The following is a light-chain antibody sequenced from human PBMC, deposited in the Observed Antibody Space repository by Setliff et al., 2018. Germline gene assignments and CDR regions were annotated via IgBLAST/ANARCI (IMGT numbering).Light chain of an antibody. J-gene: IGLJ1*01. V-gene: IGLV1-44*01. CDR1: SSNIGGNT. CDR2: SNN. CDR3: AAWDDSLTGSYV. Sequence: QSVLTRPPSTSGTPGQRVTISCSGSSSNIGGNTVNWYQQLPGTAPRLLIFSNNDRPSGVSNRFTGSKSGTSASLTISGLQSEDEGDYYCAAWDDSLTGSYVFGTGTKVTVL.